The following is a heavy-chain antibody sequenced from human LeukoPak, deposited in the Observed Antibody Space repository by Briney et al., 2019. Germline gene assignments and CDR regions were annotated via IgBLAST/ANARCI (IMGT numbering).Heavy chain of an antibody. D-gene: IGHD2-15*01. CDR1: GGSFSGYY. CDR2: INHSGST. CDR3: AGHRVARAFDY. J-gene: IGHJ4*02. V-gene: IGHV4-34*01. Sequence: SSETLSLTCAVYGGSFSGYYWSWIRQPPGKGLEWIGEINHSGSTNYNPSLKSRVTISVDTSKNQFSLKLSSVTAADTAVYYCAGHRVARAFDYWGQGTLVTVSS.